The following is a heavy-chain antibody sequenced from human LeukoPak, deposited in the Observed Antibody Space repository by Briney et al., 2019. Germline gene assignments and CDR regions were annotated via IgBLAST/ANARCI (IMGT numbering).Heavy chain of an antibody. CDR3: ARVVGATEYYFDY. CDR2: ISYDGSNK. CDR1: GFTFSSYA. D-gene: IGHD1-26*01. J-gene: IGHJ4*02. V-gene: IGHV3-30-3*01. Sequence: AGGSLRLSCAASGFTFSSYAMHWVRQAPGKGLEWVAVISYDGSNKYYADSVKGRFTISRDNSKNTLYLQMNSLRAEDTAVYYCARVVGATEYYFDYWGQGTLVTVSS.